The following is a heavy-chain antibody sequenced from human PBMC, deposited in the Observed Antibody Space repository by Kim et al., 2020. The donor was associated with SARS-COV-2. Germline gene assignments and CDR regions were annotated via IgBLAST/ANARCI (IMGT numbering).Heavy chain of an antibody. CDR2: IYYSGST. CDR3: ARSSDRLEEDY. V-gene: IGHV4-31*03. Sequence: SETLSLTCTVSGGSISSGGYYWSWIRQHPGKGLEWIGYIYYSGSTYYNPSLKSRVTISVDTSKNQFSLKLSSVTAADTAVYYCARSSDRLEEDYWGQGTLVTVSS. D-gene: IGHD6-19*01. J-gene: IGHJ4*02. CDR1: GGSISSGGYY.